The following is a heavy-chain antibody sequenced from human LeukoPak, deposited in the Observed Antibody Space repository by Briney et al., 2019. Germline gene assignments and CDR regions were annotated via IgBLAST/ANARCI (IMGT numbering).Heavy chain of an antibody. Sequence: SVKVSCKASGGTFSSYAISWVRQAPGQGLEWMGGIIPIFGTANHAQKFQGRVTITADKSTSTAYMELSSLRSEDTAVYYCARGEAGVSIFDPWGQGTLVTVSP. J-gene: IGHJ5*02. D-gene: IGHD2/OR15-2a*01. CDR3: ARGEAGVSIFDP. V-gene: IGHV1-69*06. CDR2: IIPIFGTA. CDR1: GGTFSSYA.